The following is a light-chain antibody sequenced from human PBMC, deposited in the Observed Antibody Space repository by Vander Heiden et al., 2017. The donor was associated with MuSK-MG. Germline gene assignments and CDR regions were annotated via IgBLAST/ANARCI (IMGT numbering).Light chain of an antibody. CDR3: QQYGTSLRT. J-gene: IGKJ1*01. CDR2: DAS. Sequence: EIVLTQSPGTLSLSPGERATLSCRASQSVSSSYLAWYQQKPGQAPRLLIYDASTRATGIPDRFSGSGSGTDFTLTISRLEPEDFAVYFCQQYGTSLRTFGQGTTVEIK. CDR1: QSVSSSY. V-gene: IGKV3-20*01.